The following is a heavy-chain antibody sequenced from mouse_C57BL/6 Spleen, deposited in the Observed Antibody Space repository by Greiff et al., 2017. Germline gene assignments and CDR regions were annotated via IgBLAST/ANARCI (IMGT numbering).Heavy chain of an antibody. Sequence: EVKLMESGGGLVKPGGSLKLSCAASGFTFSDYGMHWVRQAPEKGLEWVAYISSGSSTIYYADTVKGRFTISRDNAKNTLFLQMTSLRSEDTAMYYCARANWDVGYFDVWGTGTTVTVSS. CDR3: ARANWDVGYFDV. CDR1: GFTFSDYG. CDR2: ISSGSSTI. J-gene: IGHJ1*03. D-gene: IGHD4-1*01. V-gene: IGHV5-17*01.